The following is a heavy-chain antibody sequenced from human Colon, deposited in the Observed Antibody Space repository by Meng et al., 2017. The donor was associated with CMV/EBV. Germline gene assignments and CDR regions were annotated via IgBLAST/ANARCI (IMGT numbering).Heavy chain of an antibody. V-gene: IGHV3-23*01. D-gene: IGHD3-10*01. CDR2: IGGTGTIT. CDR1: GFTFSSYA. CDR3: AKNGAWFRVDS. J-gene: IGHJ4*02. Sequence: WGSLTLSCAVSGFTFSSYAMGWVRQAPGKGMGWVSVIGGTGTITHYADSVKGRFAISTDNSTNTLFLEVNSLRADDTALYFCAKNGAWFRVDSWGQGTPVTVSS.